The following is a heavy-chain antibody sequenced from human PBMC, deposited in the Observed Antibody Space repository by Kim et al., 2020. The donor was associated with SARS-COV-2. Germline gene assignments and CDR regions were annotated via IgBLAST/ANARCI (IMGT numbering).Heavy chain of an antibody. CDR1: GGSISSSSYY. V-gene: IGHV4-39*01. J-gene: IGHJ6*02. CDR3: ARARASYYYGSGSYIRFGYYYYGMDV. D-gene: IGHD3-10*01. Sequence: SETLSLTCTVSGGSISSSSYYWGWIRQPPGKGLEWIGSIYYSGSTYYNPSLKSRVTISVDTSKNQFSLKLSSVTAADTAVYYCARARASYYYGSGSYIRFGYYYYGMDVWGQGTTVTVSS. CDR2: IYYSGST.